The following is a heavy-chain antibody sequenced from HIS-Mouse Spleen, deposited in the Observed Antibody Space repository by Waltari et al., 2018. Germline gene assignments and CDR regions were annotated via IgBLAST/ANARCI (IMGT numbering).Heavy chain of an antibody. CDR3: ARIAEGYSSGWYAFDY. Sequence: QVTLRKSGPALVKPTQTLTLTCTFSGFSLSTSGMCVSWIRQPPGKALEWLARIDWDDDKYYSTSLKTRLTISKDTSKNQVVLTMTNMDPVDTATYYCARIAEGYSSGWYAFDYWGQGTLVTVSS. D-gene: IGHD6-19*01. CDR2: IDWDDDK. V-gene: IGHV2-70*15. J-gene: IGHJ4*02. CDR1: GFSLSTSGMC.